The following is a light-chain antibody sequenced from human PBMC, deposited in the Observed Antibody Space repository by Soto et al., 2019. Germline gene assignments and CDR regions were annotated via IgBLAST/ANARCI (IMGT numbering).Light chain of an antibody. J-gene: IGKJ2*01. CDR3: LQYESFYPYT. Sequence: DIRMTQSPSTLSAVVGDRVTITCRASESVSSSVAWYQQKPGKAPKLLIYDASTLESGVPSRFSGSGFGTEFTLTINSLQPDDFGTYYCLQYESFYPYTLGRGTRLEIK. CDR2: DAS. CDR1: ESVSSS. V-gene: IGKV1-5*01.